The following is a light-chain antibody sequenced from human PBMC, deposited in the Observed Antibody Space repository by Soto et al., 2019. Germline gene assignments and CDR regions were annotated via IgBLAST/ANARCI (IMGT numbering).Light chain of an antibody. CDR2: GAS. CDR3: QQLFDSPIT. Sequence: IQMTQSASFPSPSIVQGVTITCRASQVTSTSLAWYQVKPGKAPKLLIYGASTLESGVPSRFSATVSGTEFSLTITSLQPEDFATYYCQQLFDSPITFGQGTRLEI. V-gene: IGKV1-9*01. J-gene: IGKJ5*01. CDR1: QVTSTS.